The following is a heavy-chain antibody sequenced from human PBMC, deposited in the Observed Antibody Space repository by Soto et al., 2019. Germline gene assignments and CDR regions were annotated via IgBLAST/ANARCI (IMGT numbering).Heavy chain of an antibody. CDR2: ILVGNGNT. CDR1: VLAFSGYA. V-gene: IGHV1-3*01. J-gene: IGHJ5*02. Sequence: LVNCSCKGAVLAFSGYAVHWRRQARGQRLEWMGWILVGNGNTKYAQKFQERVTITRDTSASTAYMELSTLRSEATAVYYCVRRHVSATCIDWFDPRGQGTLVP. CDR3: VRRHVSATCIDWFDP. D-gene: IGHD6-13*01.